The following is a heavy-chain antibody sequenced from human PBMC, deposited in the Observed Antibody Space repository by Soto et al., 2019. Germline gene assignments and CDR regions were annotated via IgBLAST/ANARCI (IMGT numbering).Heavy chain of an antibody. CDR1: GFTSGKYA. Sequence: EVQLLESGGGLVQPWGSLTLTCIVSGFTSGKYAMSWVRQAPGKGLEWVSEIGGGGEYTNYADSVRGRFTMSRDNSKNTLYLHMSSVKVEDTAVYYCAKDEVAANGRAAEFDIWGQGTVVTVSS. CDR2: IGGGGEYT. V-gene: IGHV3-23*01. D-gene: IGHD2-15*01. J-gene: IGHJ3*02. CDR3: AKDEVAANGRAAEFDI.